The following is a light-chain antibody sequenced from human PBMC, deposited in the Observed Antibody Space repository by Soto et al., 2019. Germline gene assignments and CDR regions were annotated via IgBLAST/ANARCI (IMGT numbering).Light chain of an antibody. CDR1: QTVNRW. CDR3: QQYKYYWT. V-gene: IGKV1-5*01. CDR2: EAS. J-gene: IGKJ1*01. Sequence: DIAMTQSPSTLSVSLGDTVTITCRASQTVNRWLAWYQQKPGKAPKLLIYEASTLQTGVPSRFAGSGSGTEFTLTISGLQPEDFGIYFCQQYKYYWTFGQGTRVEVK.